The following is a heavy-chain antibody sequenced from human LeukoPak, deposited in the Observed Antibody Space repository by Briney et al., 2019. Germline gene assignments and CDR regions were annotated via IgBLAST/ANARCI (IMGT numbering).Heavy chain of an antibody. CDR3: AKSDHGFSTGYKK. J-gene: IGHJ4*02. V-gene: IGHV3-23*01. D-gene: IGHD3/OR15-3a*01. CDR2: ITASADGT. CDR1: GFTFSNYA. Sequence: GRSLRLSCAASGFTFSNYAMSWVRQAPGKGLEWVSAITASADGTYYADSVKGRFTISRDNSKNTLYLQMNSPRADDTAVYYCAKSDHGFSTGYKKWGQGTLVTVYS.